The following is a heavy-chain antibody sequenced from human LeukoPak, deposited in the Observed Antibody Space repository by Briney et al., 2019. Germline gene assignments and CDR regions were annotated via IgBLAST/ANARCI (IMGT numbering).Heavy chain of an antibody. Sequence: GGSLRLSCAASGFTFSSYSMNWVRQAPGKGPEWVSSISSSSSYIYYADSVKGRFTISRDNAKNSLYLQMNSLRAEDTAVYYCARDGCSSTSCYENYYYGMDVWGQGTTVTVSS. CDR1: GFTFSSYS. D-gene: IGHD2-2*01. CDR2: ISSSSSYI. V-gene: IGHV3-21*01. CDR3: ARDGCSSTSCYENYYYGMDV. J-gene: IGHJ6*02.